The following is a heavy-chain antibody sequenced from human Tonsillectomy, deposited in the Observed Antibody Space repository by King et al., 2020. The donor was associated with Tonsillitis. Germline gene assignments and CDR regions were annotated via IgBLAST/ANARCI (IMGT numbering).Heavy chain of an antibody. Sequence: LQLQESGSGLVKPSQTLSLTCAVSGGSISSSSYSWGWIRQPPGKGLEWIGYIYHSGSTYYNPSLKSRVTISVDRSKNQFSLKLSSVTAADTAIYYCARAISCSFTYGMDVWGQGTTVTVS. CDR3: ARAISCSFTYGMDV. CDR1: GGSISSSSYS. J-gene: IGHJ6*02. V-gene: IGHV4-30-2*01. D-gene: IGHD6-6*01. CDR2: IYHSGST.